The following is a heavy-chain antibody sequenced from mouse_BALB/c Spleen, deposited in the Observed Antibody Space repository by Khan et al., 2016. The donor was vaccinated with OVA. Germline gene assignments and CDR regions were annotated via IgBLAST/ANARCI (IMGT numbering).Heavy chain of an antibody. CDR2: ILPGSGRN. CDR3: ARGNYYVSSSWFGY. J-gene: IGHJ3*01. V-gene: IGHV1-9*01. Sequence: QVQLKESGAELMKPGASVKISCKATGYTFSSYWIEWVKQKPGHGLEWIGEILPGSGRNNYNEKFKGKATFTVDTSSNTAYMQLSNQKSDDSAVYYFARGNYYVSSSWFGYWGQGTLVTVSA. CDR1: GYTFSSYW. D-gene: IGHD1-1*01.